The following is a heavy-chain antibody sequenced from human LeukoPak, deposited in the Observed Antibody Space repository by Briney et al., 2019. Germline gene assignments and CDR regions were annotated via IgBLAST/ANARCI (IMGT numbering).Heavy chain of an antibody. J-gene: IGHJ3*02. D-gene: IGHD3-22*01. CDR2: IYTSGTT. Sequence: SETLSLTCNVSGGSISSYYWSWIRQPAGKGLEWIGRIYTSGTTNYNPSLKSRVTMSVDTSKNQFSLKLSSVTAADTAVYYCARGGTPGNYYDSSGYYYRVAAFDIWGQGTMVTVSS. V-gene: IGHV4-4*07. CDR3: ARGGTPGNYYDSSGYYYRVAAFDI. CDR1: GGSISSYY.